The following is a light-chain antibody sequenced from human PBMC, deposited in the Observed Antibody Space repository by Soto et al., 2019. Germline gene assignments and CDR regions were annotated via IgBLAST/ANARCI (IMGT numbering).Light chain of an antibody. Sequence: QSALTQPASVSGSLGQSITISCTGTSSDVGGYNFVSWYQQHPGKAPKLMIYDIRNRPSGVSNRFSGSKSGNTASLTISGLQAEDEADYYCSSYTSSSTRVFGTGTKLTVL. CDR2: DIR. CDR1: SSDVGGYNF. CDR3: SSYTSSSTRV. J-gene: IGLJ1*01. V-gene: IGLV2-14*01.